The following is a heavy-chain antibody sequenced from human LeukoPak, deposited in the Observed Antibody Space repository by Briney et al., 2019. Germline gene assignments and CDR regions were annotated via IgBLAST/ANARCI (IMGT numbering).Heavy chain of an antibody. D-gene: IGHD3-10*01. Sequence: ASVKVSCKASGYTFTSYDISWVRQSTGQGLGWMGWMNPNSGNAGYEQRFQGRVTMTRNNSISTAYMELTSLRSEDTAVYYCGRPLQRGSWTQRALDYWGQGTLVTVSS. CDR3: GRPLQRGSWTQRALDY. CDR1: GYTFTSYD. V-gene: IGHV1-8*01. J-gene: IGHJ4*02. CDR2: MNPNSGNA.